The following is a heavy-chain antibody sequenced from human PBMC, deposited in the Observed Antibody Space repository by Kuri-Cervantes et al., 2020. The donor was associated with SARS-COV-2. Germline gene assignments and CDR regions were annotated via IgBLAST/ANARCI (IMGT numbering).Heavy chain of an antibody. V-gene: IGHV3-33*01. CDR2: IWYDGSNK. Sequence: GGSLRLSCAASGFTFSSYGMHWVRQAPGKGLEWVAVIWYDGSNKYYADSVKGRFTISRDNSKNTLYLQMNSLRAEDTAVYYCAREYYYGSGSYYPAFSNWGQGTLVTVSS. D-gene: IGHD3-10*01. J-gene: IGHJ4*02. CDR1: GFTFSSYG. CDR3: AREYYYGSGSYYPAFSN.